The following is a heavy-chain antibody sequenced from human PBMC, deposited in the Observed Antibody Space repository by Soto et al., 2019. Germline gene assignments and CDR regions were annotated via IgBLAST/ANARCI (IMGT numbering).Heavy chain of an antibody. V-gene: IGHV2-5*02. Sequence: SGPALVNPTQTLTLTCPFCGFSLSTPTVGVGWIRQPPGKALEWLALIYWDDDKRYSPSLKSRLTITKDTSNNQVVLTMTNMDPVDTGTYYCIHEKGGYCTGGSCSRGYYFDYWGQGVLVTVSS. J-gene: IGHJ4*02. CDR2: IYWDDDK. CDR1: GFSLSTPTVG. D-gene: IGHD2-15*01. CDR3: IHEKGGYCTGGSCSRGYYFDY.